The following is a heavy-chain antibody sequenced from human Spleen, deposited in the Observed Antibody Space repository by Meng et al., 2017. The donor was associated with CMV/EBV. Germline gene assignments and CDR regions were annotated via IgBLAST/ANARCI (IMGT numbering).Heavy chain of an antibody. J-gene: IGHJ4*02. CDR3: ARDTLNWNFDY. CDR1: GGSFSSFA. V-gene: IGHV1-18*01. CDR2: ISTYNGNT. D-gene: IGHD1-1*01. Sequence: ASVKVSCKASGGSFSSFAFNWVRQAPGQGLEWMGWISTYNGNTHYPQKFQGRVTMTTEASTSTAYLFLWGLRSDDTAVYYCARDTLNWNFDYWGQGTLVTVSS.